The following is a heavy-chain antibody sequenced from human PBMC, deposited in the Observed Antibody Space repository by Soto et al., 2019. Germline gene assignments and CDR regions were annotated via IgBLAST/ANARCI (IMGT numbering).Heavy chain of an antibody. CDR1: GFTFSEDA. CDR3: ARAGRHTAMFSGFDY. J-gene: IGHJ4*02. Sequence: QVDLVESGGGVVQPGKSLRLSCATSGFTFSEDAMHWVRQAPGKGLEWVAVIWYDGSKKDYADSVKGRITISRDNSKNTLFLQMNTLTAEDTAVYWCARAGRHTAMFSGFDYWGQGALVTVSS. V-gene: IGHV3-33*01. CDR2: IWYDGSKK. D-gene: IGHD5-18*01.